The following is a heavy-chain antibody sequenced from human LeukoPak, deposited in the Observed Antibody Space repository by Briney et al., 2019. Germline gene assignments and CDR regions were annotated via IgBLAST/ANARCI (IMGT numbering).Heavy chain of an antibody. CDR2: INPNSGGT. V-gene: IGHV1-2*02. CDR3: ANEAAGSKNFDY. D-gene: IGHD6-13*01. Sequence: ASVKVSCKASGYTFTGYYMHWVRQAPGQGLEWMGWINPNSGGTNYAQKFQGRVTMTRDTSISTAYMELSRLRSDDTAVYYCANEAAGSKNFDYWGRGTLVTVSS. J-gene: IGHJ4*02. CDR1: GYTFTGYY.